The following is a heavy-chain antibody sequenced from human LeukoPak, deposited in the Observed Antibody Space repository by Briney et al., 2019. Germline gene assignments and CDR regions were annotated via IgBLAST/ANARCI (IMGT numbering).Heavy chain of an antibody. D-gene: IGHD3-10*01. CDR2: ISSSGYTI. CDR3: ARARGVHFDY. V-gene: IGHV3-48*03. J-gene: IGHJ4*02. Sequence: SGGSLRLSCAASGFTFTGYEMNWVRQAPGKGLEWVSYISSSGYTIYYADSVKGRFTISRDNAKNSLYLQMNSLRAEDTAVYYCARARGVHFDYWGQGTLVTVSS. CDR1: GFTFTGYE.